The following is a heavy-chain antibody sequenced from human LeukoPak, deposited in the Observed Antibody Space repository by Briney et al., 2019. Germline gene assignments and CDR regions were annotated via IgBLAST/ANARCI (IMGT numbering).Heavy chain of an antibody. CDR2: IYYSGST. CDR1: GDSINSNSYF. D-gene: IGHD5-12*01. J-gene: IGHJ3*02. V-gene: IGHV4-39*07. Sequence: SETLSLTCTVSGDSINSNSYFWGWIRQPPGKGLEWIGSIYYSGSTYYNPSLKSRVTISVDTSKNQFSLKLSSVTAADTAVYYCARGPSGLRSPFNTWGQGTTVTVSS. CDR3: ARGPSGLRSPFNT.